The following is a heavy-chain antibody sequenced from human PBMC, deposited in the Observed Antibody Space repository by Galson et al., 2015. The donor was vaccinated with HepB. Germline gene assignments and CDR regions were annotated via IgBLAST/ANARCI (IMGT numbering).Heavy chain of an antibody. Sequence: SLRLSCAASGFIFDNYAMHWVRQAPGKGLEWVSHLSWNSGSIGYADSVERRFTISRDNAKNSLYLQMNSLRAEDTALYYCAKDIQLGGVSAQLDYWGQGILVTVSS. CDR1: GFIFDNYA. J-gene: IGHJ4*02. V-gene: IGHV3-9*01. D-gene: IGHD3-16*01. CDR2: LSWNSGSI. CDR3: AKDIQLGGVSAQLDY.